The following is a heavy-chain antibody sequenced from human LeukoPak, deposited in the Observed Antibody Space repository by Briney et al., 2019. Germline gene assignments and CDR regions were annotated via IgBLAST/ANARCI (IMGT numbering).Heavy chain of an antibody. CDR1: GFTFSKYA. Sequence: GGSLRLSCAASGFTFSKYAMSWVRQVPGKGLEWVSSIGDSGSSTYYADSVKGRFIISRDNSKNTLYLQMSSLRVEDTAIYYCARRPYAGAFDIWGQGTMVIVSS. D-gene: IGHD4-17*01. J-gene: IGHJ3*02. V-gene: IGHV3-23*01. CDR2: IGDSGSST. CDR3: ARRPYAGAFDI.